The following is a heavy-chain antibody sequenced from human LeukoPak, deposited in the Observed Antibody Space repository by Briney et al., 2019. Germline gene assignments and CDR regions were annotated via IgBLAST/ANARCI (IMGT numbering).Heavy chain of an antibody. CDR3: ARYYYGSGSYDYYYMDV. Sequence: GGSLRLSCTASGFTFRDYYVTWIRQAPGKGLEWVSYIRSTGSSTAYADSVKGRFAISRDNAKNSLYLQMNSLRAEDTALYYCARYYYGSGSYDYYYMDVWGKGTTVTVSS. J-gene: IGHJ6*03. D-gene: IGHD3-10*01. V-gene: IGHV3-11*01. CDR2: IRSTGSST. CDR1: GFTFRDYY.